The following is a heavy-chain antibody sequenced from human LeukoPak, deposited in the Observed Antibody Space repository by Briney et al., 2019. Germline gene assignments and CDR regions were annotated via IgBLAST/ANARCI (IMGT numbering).Heavy chain of an antibody. J-gene: IGHJ5*02. CDR3: TRGPPFDP. CDR2: ISSSSGYI. Sequence: PGGPLRLSCTASGFTFSTHSMNWVRQAPGKGLEWVSSISSSSGYIHYADSVKGRFTISRDNAKNSLYLQMNSLRAEDTAVYYCTRGPPFDPWGQGTLVTVSS. V-gene: IGHV3-21*01. CDR1: GFTFSTHS.